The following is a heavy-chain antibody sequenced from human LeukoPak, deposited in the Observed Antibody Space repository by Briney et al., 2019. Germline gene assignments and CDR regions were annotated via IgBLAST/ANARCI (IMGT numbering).Heavy chain of an antibody. V-gene: IGHV1-2*02. CDR1: GYTFTGYY. J-gene: IGHJ3*02. D-gene: IGHD2-21*02. CDR3: ARARGPYCGGDCYYDAFDI. Sequence: GASVKVSCKASGYTFTGYYMHWVRQAPGQGLEWTGWINPNSGGTNYAQKFQGRVTMTRDTSISTAYMELSRLRSDDTAVYYCARARGPYCGGDCYYDAFDIWGQGTMVTVSS. CDR2: INPNSGGT.